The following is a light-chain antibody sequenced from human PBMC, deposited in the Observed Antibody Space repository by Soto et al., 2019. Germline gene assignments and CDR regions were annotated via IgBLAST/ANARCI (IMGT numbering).Light chain of an antibody. CDR3: QSADSSGTYAHHWV. J-gene: IGLJ3*02. CDR2: KDS. V-gene: IGLV3-25*03. CDR1: ALPKQY. Sequence: SYELTQPPSVSVSPGQTARITCSGDALPKQYAYWYQQKPGQAPVLVIYKDSERPSGIPERFSGSSSGTTVTLTISGVQAEDEADYYCQSADSSGTYAHHWVFGGGTKLTVL.